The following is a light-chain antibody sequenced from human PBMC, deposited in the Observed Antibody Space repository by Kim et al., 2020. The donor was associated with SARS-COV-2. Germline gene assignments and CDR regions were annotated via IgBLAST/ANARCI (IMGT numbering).Light chain of an antibody. CDR1: EGISNS. Sequence: ASVGDRVTITCRASEGISNSLAWYQQKPGKAPTLLIYGASTLQNGVPSRFSGSASGTDFTLTISSLQPEDSANYYCQQAKNFPWTFGQGTKVDIK. V-gene: IGKV1-12*01. CDR2: GAS. CDR3: QQAKNFPWT. J-gene: IGKJ1*01.